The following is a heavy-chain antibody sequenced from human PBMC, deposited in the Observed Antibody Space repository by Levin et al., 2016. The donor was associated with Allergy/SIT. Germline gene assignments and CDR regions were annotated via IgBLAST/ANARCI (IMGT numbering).Heavy chain of an antibody. CDR2: IRSKANSYAT. CDR1: GFTFSGSA. Sequence: GESLKISCAASGFTFSGSAMHWVRQASGKGLEWVGRIRSKANSYATAYAASVKGRFTISRDDSKNTAYLQMNSLKTEDTAVYYCTSSRGGLIRWGQGTLVTVSS. D-gene: IGHD2-15*01. CDR3: TSSRGGLIR. V-gene: IGHV3-73*01. J-gene: IGHJ4*02.